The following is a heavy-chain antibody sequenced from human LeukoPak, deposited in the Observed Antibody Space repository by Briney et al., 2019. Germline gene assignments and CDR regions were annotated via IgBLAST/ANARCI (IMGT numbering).Heavy chain of an antibody. CDR3: ARFFYGLGTLAQFDW. V-gene: IGHV3-23*01. CDR2: ISYSGGST. J-gene: IGHJ4*02. Sequence: PGGSLRLSCAASGFSFSNFAMTWVRQAPGKGLEWVSGISYSGGSTYYADSVKGRFTISKDISKNTLSLQMNSLRAEDTAVYYCARFFYGLGTLAQFDWWGQGTLVIVSS. CDR1: GFSFSNFA. D-gene: IGHD3-10*01.